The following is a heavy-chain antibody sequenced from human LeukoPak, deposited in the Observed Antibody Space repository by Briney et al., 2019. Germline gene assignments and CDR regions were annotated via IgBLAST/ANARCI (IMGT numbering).Heavy chain of an antibody. CDR3: AGQARPGAAEGAFDI. V-gene: IGHV3-66*01. D-gene: IGHD2-2*01. CDR2: IYSDGST. J-gene: IGHJ3*02. CDR1: GFIVSSKY. Sequence: GGSLRLSCAASGFIVSSKYMNWVRQAPGKGLEGVSVIYSDGSTYYADSVKGRFTISRDNSKNTLYLQMNSLRAGDTAVYYCAGQARPGAAEGAFDIWGQGTMVTVSS.